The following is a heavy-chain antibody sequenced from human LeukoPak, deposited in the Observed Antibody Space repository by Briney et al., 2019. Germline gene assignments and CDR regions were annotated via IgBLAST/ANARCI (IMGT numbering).Heavy chain of an antibody. Sequence: SETLSLTSTVSGDSISSSKKYWGWVRQPPGKGLEWIGSIYYSGSTYYNPSLKSRVTISVDTSKNQFSLKLSSVTAADTAVYYCARLSGYGLHYYYHMDVWGKGTTVTVSS. CDR1: GDSISSSKKY. CDR3: ARLSGYGLHYYYHMDV. CDR2: IYYSGST. D-gene: IGHD5-12*01. V-gene: IGHV4-39*07. J-gene: IGHJ6*03.